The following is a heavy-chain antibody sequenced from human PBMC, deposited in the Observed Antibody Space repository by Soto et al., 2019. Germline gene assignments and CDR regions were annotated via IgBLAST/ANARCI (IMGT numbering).Heavy chain of an antibody. V-gene: IGHV3-23*01. CDR3: AKSGGLVLPNYYFDY. Sequence: EVQLLESGGGLVQPGGSLRLSCAASGFTFSSYAMSWVRQAPGKGLEWVSAISGSGGSTYYADSVKGRFTISRDNSKNPLYLQMNSLRAEDTAVYYFAKSGGLVLPNYYFDYWGQGTLVTVSS. CDR1: GFTFSSYA. D-gene: IGHD3-16*01. J-gene: IGHJ4*02. CDR2: ISGSGGST.